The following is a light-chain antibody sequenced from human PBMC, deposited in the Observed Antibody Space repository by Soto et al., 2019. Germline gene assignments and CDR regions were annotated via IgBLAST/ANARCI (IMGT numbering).Light chain of an antibody. CDR3: QQYGSSPRT. V-gene: IGKV3-20*01. Sequence: EIVLTQSPGTLSVSPGERATLSCRASQTVTNNYLAWYQQKLGQAPRLLIYGTSRRATGVPDRFSGSGSGTDFTLTISRLEPEDFAVYYCQQYGSSPRTFGQGTKVDIK. J-gene: IGKJ1*01. CDR2: GTS. CDR1: QTVTNNY.